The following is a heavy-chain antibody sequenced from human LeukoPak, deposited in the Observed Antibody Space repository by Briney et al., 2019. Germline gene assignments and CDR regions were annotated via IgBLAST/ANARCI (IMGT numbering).Heavy chain of an antibody. CDR1: GGSFSGYY. CDR3: ARGPRGIYDF. CDR2: INHSGST. V-gene: IGHV4-34*01. D-gene: IGHD6-13*01. Sequence: KPSETLSLTCAVYGGSFSGYYWSWSRQPPAKGREWSGEINHSGSTNYNPSLKSRVTISADTSKNQYSLKLISVTAADTAVYYCARGPRGIYDFWGQGTLVTVSS. J-gene: IGHJ4*02.